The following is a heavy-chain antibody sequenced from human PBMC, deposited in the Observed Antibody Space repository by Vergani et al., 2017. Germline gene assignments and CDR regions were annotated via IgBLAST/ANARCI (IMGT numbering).Heavy chain of an antibody. CDR2: ISGSGRTT. CDR1: GFTFSTYA. J-gene: IGHJ4*02. Sequence: DVQLFESGGGLVQPGGSLRLSCVTSGFTFSTYAMAWVRQAPGKGLEWVAGISGSGRTTEYADSVKGRFNISRDNSENTLSLQMNSLTAEDTAIYYCAGPQGTSAYYYGGFDYWGQGILVTVSS. V-gene: IGHV3-23*01. CDR3: AGPQGTSAYYYGGFDY. D-gene: IGHD3-22*01.